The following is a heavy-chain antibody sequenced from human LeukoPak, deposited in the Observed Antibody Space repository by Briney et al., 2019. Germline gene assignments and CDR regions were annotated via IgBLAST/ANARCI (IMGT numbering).Heavy chain of an antibody. D-gene: IGHD2-8*01. J-gene: IGHJ4*02. Sequence: PGGSLRLSCAASGFTFDDYAMHWVRQAPGKGLEWVSGISWNSGSIGYADSVKGRFTISRDNAKNSLYLQMNSLRAEDTALYYCAKDGVGYIDYWGQGTLVTVSS. V-gene: IGHV3-9*01. CDR2: ISWNSGSI. CDR1: GFTFDDYA. CDR3: AKDGVGYIDY.